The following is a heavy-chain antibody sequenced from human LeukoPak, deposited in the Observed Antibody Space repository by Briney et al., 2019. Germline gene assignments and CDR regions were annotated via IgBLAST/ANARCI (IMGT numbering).Heavy chain of an antibody. V-gene: IGHV1-46*01. Sequence: GASVKVSCKASGYTVTNYYMHWVRQAPGQGLEWMGMINPSISSRTYAQKFQGRVTVTSDTSTSTVYMEVSNLRSDDTAIYYCARSGMWFSTNDWGQGTLVTVSS. CDR2: INPSISSR. J-gene: IGHJ4*02. D-gene: IGHD2-21*01. CDR3: ARSGMWFSTND. CDR1: GYTVTNYY.